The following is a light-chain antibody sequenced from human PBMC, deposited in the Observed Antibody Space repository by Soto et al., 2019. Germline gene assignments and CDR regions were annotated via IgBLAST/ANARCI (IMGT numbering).Light chain of an antibody. CDR1: QSVLYSSNNKNY. V-gene: IGKV4-1*01. Sequence: DSVMTQSPDSLAVSLGERATINGKSSQSVLYSSNNKNYLAWYQQKPGQPPKLLIYWASTRESGVPDRFSGSGSGTDFTFTIRSLQAEDVAVSYCQAYYSTPLTFGGGTKVEIK. J-gene: IGKJ4*01. CDR2: WAS. CDR3: QAYYSTPLT.